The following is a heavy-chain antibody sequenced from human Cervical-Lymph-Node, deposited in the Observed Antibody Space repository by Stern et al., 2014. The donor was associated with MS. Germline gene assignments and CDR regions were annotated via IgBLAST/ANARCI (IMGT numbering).Heavy chain of an antibody. V-gene: IGHV4-61*02. CDR1: GGSITSGSYY. CDR3: ARGGEGWNSYYFDY. CDR2: IYSTGTT. D-gene: IGHD1-7*01. J-gene: IGHJ4*02. Sequence: QVQLQESGPGLVKPSQTLSLSCSVSGGSITSGSYYWTWIRQPAGKGPEWIGSIYSTGTTNYNPSLNSRVSMSLDTPETLFPVKVISVTAADTAVYYCARGGEGWNSYYFDYWGQGTLVTVSS.